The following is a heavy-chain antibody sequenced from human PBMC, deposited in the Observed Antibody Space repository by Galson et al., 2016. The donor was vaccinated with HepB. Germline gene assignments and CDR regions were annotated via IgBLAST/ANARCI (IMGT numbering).Heavy chain of an antibody. V-gene: IGHV2-70*13. Sequence: PALVKPTQNLTLTCTFSGFSLTTRGTCVSWIRQPPGKALEWLALIDLDDNKYNSTSLKSRLIISKDTSKNQVVLRMTNMDPVDTGTYFCARSTSVASFDYCGQGRLVSVSS. J-gene: IGHJ4*02. D-gene: IGHD1-1*01. CDR2: IDLDDNK. CDR1: GFSLTTRGTC. CDR3: ARSTSVASFDY.